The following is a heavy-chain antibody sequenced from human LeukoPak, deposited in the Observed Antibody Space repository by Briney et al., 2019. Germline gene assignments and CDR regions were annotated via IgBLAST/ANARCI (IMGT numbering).Heavy chain of an antibody. CDR1: GGSISSYY. CDR3: ARDILTGYYTDY. Sequence: PSETLSLTCTVSGGSISSYYWSWIRQPAGKGLERIGRIYTSGNTNYNPSLKSRVTISVDTSKNQFSLKLSSVTAADTAVYYCARDILTGYYTDYWGQGTLVTVSS. CDR2: IYTSGNT. D-gene: IGHD3-9*01. J-gene: IGHJ4*02. V-gene: IGHV4-4*07.